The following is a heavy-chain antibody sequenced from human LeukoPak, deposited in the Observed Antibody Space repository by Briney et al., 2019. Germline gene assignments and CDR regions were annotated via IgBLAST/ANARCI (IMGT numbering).Heavy chain of an antibody. CDR1: GYTFTSYG. D-gene: IGHD6-19*01. CDR2: ISTYNGNT. V-gene: IGHV1-18*01. CDR3: ARSSIAVAGSVFDY. Sequence: ASVKVSCKASGYTFTSYGISWVRQAPGQGLEWMGWISTYNGNTNYAQKLQGRVSMTTDTSTSTAYMELRSLRSDDTAVYYCARSSIAVAGSVFDYWGQGTLVTVS. J-gene: IGHJ4*02.